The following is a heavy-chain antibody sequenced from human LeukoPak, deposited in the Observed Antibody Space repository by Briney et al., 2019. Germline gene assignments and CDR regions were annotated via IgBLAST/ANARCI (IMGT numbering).Heavy chain of an antibody. CDR1: GGTFSSYA. D-gene: IGHD3-3*01. Sequence: GSSVKVSCKASGGTFSSYAISWVRQAPGQGLEWMGRIIPILGIANYAQKFQGRVTITADKSTSTAYMELSSLRSEDTAVYYCARNYDFWSGYLDYWGQGTLVTVSS. J-gene: IGHJ4*02. CDR3: ARNYDFWSGYLDY. CDR2: IIPILGIA. V-gene: IGHV1-69*04.